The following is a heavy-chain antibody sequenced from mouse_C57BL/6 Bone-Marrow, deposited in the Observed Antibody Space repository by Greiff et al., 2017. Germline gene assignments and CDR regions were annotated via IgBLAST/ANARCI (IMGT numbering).Heavy chain of an antibody. CDR2: ISDGGSYT. Sequence: EVQLVESGGGLVKPGGSLKLSCAASGFTFSSYAMTWVRQTPEKRLEWVGTISDGGSYTYYPDNVKGRFTITRDNAKNNLYLQMSNLKSEDKAMYYCARARLLRYLYAKDYWGQGTSVTVSS. V-gene: IGHV5-4*01. J-gene: IGHJ4*01. CDR1: GFTFSSYA. D-gene: IGHD1-1*01. CDR3: ARARLLRYLYAKDY.